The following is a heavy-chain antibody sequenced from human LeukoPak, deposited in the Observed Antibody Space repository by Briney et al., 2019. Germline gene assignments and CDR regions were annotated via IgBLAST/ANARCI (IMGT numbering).Heavy chain of an antibody. CDR1: GYSFTGHY. CDR2: INPYTGGT. Sequence: PLASVKVSCKASGYSFTGHYMHWVRQAPGQGLEWMGWINPYTGGTNYAQKFQGRVTMTSDTSISTAYMEVSSLRSDDTAVYYCARGLGSSSSGLPGRAYYYYMDVWGKGTTVTVSS. J-gene: IGHJ6*03. D-gene: IGHD6-6*01. V-gene: IGHV1-2*02. CDR3: ARGLGSSSSGLPGRAYYYYMDV.